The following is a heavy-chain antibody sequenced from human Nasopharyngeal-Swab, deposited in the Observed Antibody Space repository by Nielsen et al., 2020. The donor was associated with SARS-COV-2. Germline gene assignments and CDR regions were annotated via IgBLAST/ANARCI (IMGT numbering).Heavy chain of an antibody. CDR2: IYSGGSA. CDR1: GFTVSSNY. V-gene: IGHV3-66*01. Sequence: GGSLRLSCAASGFTVSSNYMSWVRQAQGKGLEWVSVIYSGGSAYYADSVKGRFTISRDNSKNTLYLQMNSLRAEDTAVYYCARDLNYYGMDVWGQGTTVTVSS. CDR3: ARDLNYYGMDV. J-gene: IGHJ6*02.